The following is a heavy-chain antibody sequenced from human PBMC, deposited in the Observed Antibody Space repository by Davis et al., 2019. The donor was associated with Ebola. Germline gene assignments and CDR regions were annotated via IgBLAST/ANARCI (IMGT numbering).Heavy chain of an antibody. J-gene: IGHJ5*02. CDR1: GFTFSRYW. Sequence: GESLKISCTASGFTFSRYWINWVRQAPGKGLEWVANTNEDGSEKRYVDSVRGRFTISRDNTKNSLYLQMSSLRAEDTAVYYCTGAQFVVAAGTWWFDPWGQGTLVTVSS. CDR3: TGAQFVVAAGTWWFDP. V-gene: IGHV3-7*03. CDR2: TNEDGSEK. D-gene: IGHD6-13*01.